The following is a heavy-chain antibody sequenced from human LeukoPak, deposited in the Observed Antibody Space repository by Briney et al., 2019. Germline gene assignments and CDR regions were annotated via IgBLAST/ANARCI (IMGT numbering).Heavy chain of an antibody. V-gene: IGHV1-69*01. CDR1: GGTFSSYA. CDR2: IIPIFGTA. D-gene: IGHD6-13*01. J-gene: IGHJ4*02. CDR3: ARGQGPRMGSSWYYFDC. Sequence: SVKVSCKASGGTFSSYAISWVRQAPGQGLEWMGGIIPIFGTANYAQKFQGRVTITADESTSTAYMELSSLRAEDTAVYYCARGQGPRMGSSWYYFDCWGQGTLVTVSS.